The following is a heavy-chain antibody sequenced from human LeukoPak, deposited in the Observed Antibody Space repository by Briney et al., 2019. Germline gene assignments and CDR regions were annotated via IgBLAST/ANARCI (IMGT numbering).Heavy chain of an antibody. D-gene: IGHD3-10*01. V-gene: IGHV3-74*01. CDR1: GFTFSTYW. CDR2: INTDGSST. Sequence: GGSLRLSCAASGFTFSTYWMHWVRQAPGKGRVWGSRINTDGSSTSNADSVKGRFTISRDNAKNTLYLQMNSLRAEDTAVYYCARESPGINWYFDLWGRGTLVTVSS. CDR3: ARESPGINWYFDL. J-gene: IGHJ2*01.